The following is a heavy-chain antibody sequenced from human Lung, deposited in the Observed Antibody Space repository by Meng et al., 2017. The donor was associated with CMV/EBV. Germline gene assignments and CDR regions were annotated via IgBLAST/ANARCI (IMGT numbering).Heavy chain of an antibody. J-gene: IGHJ4*02. V-gene: IGHV3-21*01. CDR2: ISSISRYI. CDR3: ARDPGYSGLYYVDY. D-gene: IGHD5-12*01. Sequence: SGIPFSNYNMNWVRQAPGKGLELVSSISSISRYIYYADSVKGRFTISRDNAKNSLYLQMNSLRAEDTAVYYCARDPGYSGLYYVDYWGRGTLVTVSS. CDR1: GIPFSNYN.